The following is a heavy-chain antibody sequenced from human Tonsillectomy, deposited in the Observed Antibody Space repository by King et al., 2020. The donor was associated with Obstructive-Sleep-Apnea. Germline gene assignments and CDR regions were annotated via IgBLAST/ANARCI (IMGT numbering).Heavy chain of an antibody. CDR3: APGYNYVSRFDP. V-gene: IGHV4-39*07. CDR2: IYYSGST. J-gene: IGHJ5*02. D-gene: IGHD5-24*01. Sequence: QLQESGPGLVKPSETLSLTCTVSGGSISSSSYYWGWIRQPPGKGLEWIGSIYYSGSTYYNPSLKSRVTISVDTSKNQFSLKLSSVTAADTAVYYCAPGYNYVSRFDPWGQGTLVTVSS. CDR1: GGSISSSSYY.